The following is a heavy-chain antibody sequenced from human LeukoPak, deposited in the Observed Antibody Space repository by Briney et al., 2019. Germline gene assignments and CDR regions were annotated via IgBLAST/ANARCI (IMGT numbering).Heavy chain of an antibody. V-gene: IGHV3-7*01. D-gene: IGHD6-19*01. CDR3: GRFGYVAGIDL. J-gene: IGHJ4*02. Sequence: PGGSLRLSCAASGFSFNSYWMTWGRQPPGRGLEWVANIDPAGTDTYYVDPAKGRFTISRDNAKNLVYLLMNTLRAEDTAVYSCGRFGYVAGIDLWGQGTLVTVSS. CDR1: GFSFNSYW. CDR2: IDPAGTDT.